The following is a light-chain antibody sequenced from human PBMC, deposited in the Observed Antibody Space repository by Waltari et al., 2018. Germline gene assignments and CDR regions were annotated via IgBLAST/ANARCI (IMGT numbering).Light chain of an antibody. CDR3: TSFTTRTTWV. CDR2: EVT. Sequence: QSALTQPASVSGSPGQSITISCTGTSSDVGAYKFVSWYQHHAGEAPKLILYEVTNRPSGVSDRFSGSKSGNTASLTISGLQAEDEADYHCTSFTTRTTWVFGGGTKVTVL. CDR1: SSDVGAYKF. V-gene: IGLV2-14*01. J-gene: IGLJ3*02.